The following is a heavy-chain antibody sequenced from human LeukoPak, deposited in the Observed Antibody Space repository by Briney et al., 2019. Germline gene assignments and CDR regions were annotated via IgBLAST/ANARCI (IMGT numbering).Heavy chain of an antibody. CDR2: ISGSGGST. CDR3: AKDSYYDILTGYYNNYVFDY. J-gene: IGHJ4*02. CDR1: GSTFSSYA. D-gene: IGHD3-9*01. V-gene: IGHV3-23*01. Sequence: TGGSLRLSCAASGSTFSSYAMSWVRQAPGKGLEWVSAISGSGGSTYYADSVKGRFTISRDNSKNTLYLQMNSLRAEDTAVYYCAKDSYYDILTGYYNNYVFDYWGQGTLVTVSS.